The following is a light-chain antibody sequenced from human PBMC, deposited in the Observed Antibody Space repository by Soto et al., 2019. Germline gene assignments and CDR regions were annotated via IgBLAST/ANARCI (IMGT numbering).Light chain of an antibody. CDR1: SSDVGAYNY. J-gene: IGLJ1*01. V-gene: IGLV2-14*01. CDR2: EVN. CDR3: SSFTNTYSYV. Sequence: QSALTQPASVSGSPGQSITISCTGTSSDVGAYNYVSWYQQHPGKAPKLMIFEVNNRPSGVSNRFSGSKSGNTASLTISGLQAEDEADYYCSSFTNTYSYVFGTGTQLTVL.